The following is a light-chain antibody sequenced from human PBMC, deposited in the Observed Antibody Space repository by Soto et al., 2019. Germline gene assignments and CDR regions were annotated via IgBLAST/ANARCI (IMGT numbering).Light chain of an antibody. Sequence: DIQMTQSPSSVSASVGDRVTITCRASQGISNWLAWYQQKPGKAPSLLIHAASSSQSGVPSRFSGSGYGTDFTLTISSLQPEDFATYFCQQANSLRVTFGPGTKVDIK. CDR2: AAS. CDR3: QQANSLRVT. V-gene: IGKV1-12*01. CDR1: QGISNW. J-gene: IGKJ3*01.